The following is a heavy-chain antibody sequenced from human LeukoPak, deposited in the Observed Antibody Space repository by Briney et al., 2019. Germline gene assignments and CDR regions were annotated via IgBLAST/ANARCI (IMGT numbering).Heavy chain of an antibody. V-gene: IGHV3-30*04. Sequence: GGSLRLSCAASGFTFSSYAMHWVRQAPGKGLEWVAVISYDGSNKYYADSVKGRFTISRDNSKNTLYLQMNSLRAEDTAVYYCARDPQYWGQGTLVTVSS. CDR3: ARDPQY. CDR2: ISYDGSNK. CDR1: GFTFSSYA. J-gene: IGHJ4*02.